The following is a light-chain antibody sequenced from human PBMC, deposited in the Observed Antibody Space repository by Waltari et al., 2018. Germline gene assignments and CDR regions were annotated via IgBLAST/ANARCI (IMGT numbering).Light chain of an antibody. CDR3: CSHAGTGTFNVI. Sequence: QSALTQPASVSGSPGQSITIPCPGTSRNIGTYNLASWYQQYPGKAPKLMIYEDIKRPSGVSNRFSGSKSGNTASLTISGLQVEDEADYFCCSHAGTGTFNVIFGGGTKLTVL. J-gene: IGLJ2*01. CDR1: SRNIGTYNL. V-gene: IGLV2-23*02. CDR2: EDI.